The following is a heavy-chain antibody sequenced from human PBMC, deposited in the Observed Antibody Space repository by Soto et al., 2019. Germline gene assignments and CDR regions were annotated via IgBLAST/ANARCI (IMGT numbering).Heavy chain of an antibody. CDR3: AGGVENIVVVLDVLGYYGMDV. V-gene: IGHV1-3*01. J-gene: IGHJ6*02. D-gene: IGHD2-2*01. CDR2: INAGDGNT. Sequence: ASVKVSCKASGYSFTSYAIYWVRQAPGQRLEWMGWINAGDGNTKYSQKLQGRVTFTGDTSASTAHLELSSLRSEDTAVYFCAGGVENIVVVLDVLGYYGMDVWGQGTTFTVAS. CDR1: GYSFTSYA.